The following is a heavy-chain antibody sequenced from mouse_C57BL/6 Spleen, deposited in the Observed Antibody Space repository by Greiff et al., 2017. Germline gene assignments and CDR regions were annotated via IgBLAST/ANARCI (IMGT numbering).Heavy chain of an antibody. Sequence: LVESGAELVRPGASVTLSCKASGYTFTDYEMHWVKQTPVHGLEWIGAIDPETGGTAYNQKFKGKAILTADKSSSTAYMELRSLTSEDSAVYYCTRDTTAGYYAMDYWGQGTSVTVSS. D-gene: IGHD1-1*01. CDR1: GYTFTDYE. CDR2: IDPETGGT. CDR3: TRDTTAGYYAMDY. J-gene: IGHJ4*01. V-gene: IGHV1-15*01.